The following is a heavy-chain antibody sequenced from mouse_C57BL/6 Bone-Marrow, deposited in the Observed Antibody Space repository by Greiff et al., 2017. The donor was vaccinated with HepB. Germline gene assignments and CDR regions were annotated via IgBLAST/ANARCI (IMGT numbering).Heavy chain of an antibody. Sequence: QVQLKESDAELVKPGASVKISCKVSGYTFTDHTIHWMKQRPDQGLEWIGYIYPRDGSTKYNEKFKGKATLTADKSSSTAYMQLNSLTSEDSAVYFCASGIYYDYDGFAYWGQGTLVTVSA. D-gene: IGHD2-4*01. CDR3: ASGIYYDYDGFAY. J-gene: IGHJ3*01. CDR1: GYTFTDHT. CDR2: IYPRDGST. V-gene: IGHV1-78*01.